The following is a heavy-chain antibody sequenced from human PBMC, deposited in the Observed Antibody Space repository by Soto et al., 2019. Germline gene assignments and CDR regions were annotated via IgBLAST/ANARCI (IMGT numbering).Heavy chain of an antibody. CDR1: GFTFGSRA. D-gene: IGHD3-10*01. J-gene: IGHJ4*02. CDR2: ITDSGGDA. Sequence: GGSLRLSCVASGFTFGSRAMSWVRQARGEGLEWVSTITDSGGDAKYADSVRGRVTISRDNSKNTLYLQMSSLRAEDSAVYYCARGSTDSYPGSRIFDFWGRGSLVTVSS. CDR3: ARGSTDSYPGSRIFDF. V-gene: IGHV3-23*01.